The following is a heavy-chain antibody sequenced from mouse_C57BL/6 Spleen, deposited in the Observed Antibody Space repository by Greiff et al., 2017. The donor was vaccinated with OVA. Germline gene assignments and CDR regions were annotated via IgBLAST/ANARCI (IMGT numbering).Heavy chain of an antibody. Sequence: QVQLKESGAELVKPGASVKISCKASGYAFSSYWMNWVKQRPGKGLEWIGQIYPGDGDTNYNGKFKGKATLTADKSSSTAYMQLSSLTSEDSAVYFCARSVANWDYFDYWGQGTTLTVSS. J-gene: IGHJ2*01. CDR3: ARSVANWDYFDY. D-gene: IGHD4-1*01. CDR1: GYAFSSYW. CDR2: IYPGDGDT. V-gene: IGHV1-80*01.